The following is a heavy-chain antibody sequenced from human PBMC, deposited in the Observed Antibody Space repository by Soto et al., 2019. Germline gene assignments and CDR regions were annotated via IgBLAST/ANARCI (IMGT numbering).Heavy chain of an antibody. CDR1: GFSLSTSGMG. Sequence: QITLKESGPTLVKPTETLTLTCTFSGFSLSTSGMGVGWIRQPPGKALEWLAFIYWDDDKRYSPFLNSRLTTXKXTXXIQVVLIMTNMDPVDTGTYYCAHRNYYASGSPLDFWGQGTLVTVSS. CDR3: AHRNYYASGSPLDF. J-gene: IGHJ4*02. V-gene: IGHV2-5*02. D-gene: IGHD3-10*01. CDR2: IYWDDDK.